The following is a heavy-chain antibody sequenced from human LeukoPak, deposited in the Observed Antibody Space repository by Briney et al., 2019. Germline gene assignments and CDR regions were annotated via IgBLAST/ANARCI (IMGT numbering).Heavy chain of an antibody. CDR2: IYHSGST. CDR1: GGSISSYY. Sequence: SETLSLTCTVSGGSISSYYWSWIRQPAGKGLEWIGYIYHSGSTYYNPSLKSRVTISVDRPKNQFSLKLSSVTAADTAVYYCARDLLVPRRSDAFDIWGQGTMVTVSS. V-gene: IGHV4-59*12. D-gene: IGHD2-8*01. CDR3: ARDLLVPRRSDAFDI. J-gene: IGHJ3*02.